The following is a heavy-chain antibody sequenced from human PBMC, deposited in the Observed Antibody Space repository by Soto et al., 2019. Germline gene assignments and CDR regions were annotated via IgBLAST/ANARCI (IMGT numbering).Heavy chain of an antibody. D-gene: IGHD2-2*01. Sequence: KQSQTLSLTCAISGDSVSSNSAAWTWIRQSPSRGLEWLGRTYYRSKWYNDYAVSVKSRITINPDTSKNQFSLQLNSVTPEDTAVYYCARVWLHCSSTSCRENYYYYYGMDVWGQGTTVTVSS. V-gene: IGHV6-1*01. J-gene: IGHJ6*02. CDR3: ARVWLHCSSTSCRENYYYYYGMDV. CDR1: GDSVSSNSAA. CDR2: TYYRSKWYN.